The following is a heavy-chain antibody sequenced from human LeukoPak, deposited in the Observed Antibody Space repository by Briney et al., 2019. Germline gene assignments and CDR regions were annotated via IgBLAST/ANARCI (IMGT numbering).Heavy chain of an antibody. V-gene: IGHV1-46*01. Sequence: ASVKVSCKAPGYTSTSYYMHWVRQAPGQGLEWMGIINPSGGSTSYAQKFQGRVTMTRDTSTSTVYMELSSLRSEDTAVYYCARRDPYRKGFDPWGQGTLVTVSS. CDR1: GYTSTSYY. J-gene: IGHJ5*02. CDR3: ARRDPYRKGFDP. CDR2: INPSGGST. D-gene: IGHD1-26*01.